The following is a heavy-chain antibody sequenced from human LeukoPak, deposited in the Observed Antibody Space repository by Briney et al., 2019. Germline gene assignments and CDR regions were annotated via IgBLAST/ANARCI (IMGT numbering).Heavy chain of an antibody. CDR1: GGSFSGYY. J-gene: IGHJ6*04. V-gene: IGHV4-34*01. CDR3: ARVRVSGYCSSTSCYVNYYYGMDV. D-gene: IGHD2-2*01. Sequence: SETLSLTCAVYGGSFSGYYWSWIRQPPGKGLEWIGEINHSGSTNYNPSLKNRVTISVHTSKNQCSLKLSSVTAADTAVYYCARVRVSGYCSSTSCYVNYYYGMDVWGKGTTVTVSS. CDR2: INHSGST.